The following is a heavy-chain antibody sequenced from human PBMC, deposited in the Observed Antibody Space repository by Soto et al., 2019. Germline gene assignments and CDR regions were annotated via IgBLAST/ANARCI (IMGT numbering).Heavy chain of an antibody. J-gene: IGHJ6*02. CDR2: FYYSGST. V-gene: IGHV4-59*08. CDR3: APNYYVWGIYYPRPENNYYYVMDV. D-gene: IGHD3-10*01. CDR1: GGSISSYY. Sequence: SETLSLTCTVSGGSISSYYWSWIRQPPGKGLEWIGHFYYSGSTNYNPSLKSRVTISVDTSKNQFSLKLSSVTAADTAFYYWAPNYYVWGIYYPRPENNYYYVMDVWAQGTVVPVS.